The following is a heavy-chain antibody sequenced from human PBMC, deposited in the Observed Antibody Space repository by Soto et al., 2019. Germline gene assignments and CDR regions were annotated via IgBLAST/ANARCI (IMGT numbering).Heavy chain of an antibody. D-gene: IGHD2-21*02. CDR2: INPGNGNT. CDR1: GGTFSSYT. Sequence: ASVKVSCKASGGTFSSYTISWVRQAPGQGLEWMGRINPGNGNTKYSQKFQGRVTITRDTSASTAYMELSSLRSEDTAVYYCARSIVVVTALDYWGQGTLVTVSS. J-gene: IGHJ4*02. V-gene: IGHV1-3*01. CDR3: ARSIVVVTALDY.